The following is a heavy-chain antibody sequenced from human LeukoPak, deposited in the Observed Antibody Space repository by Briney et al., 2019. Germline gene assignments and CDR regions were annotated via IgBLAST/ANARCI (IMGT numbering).Heavy chain of an antibody. Sequence: ASVKVSCKASAYTFTAYYMHWVRQAPGQGLEWMGWINPNSGGTNYAQKLQGRVTLTRDTSISTGYMELSSLRSDDTAVYYCALVTAGNWWFDPWGQGTLVTVSS. CDR3: ALVTAGNWWFDP. CDR2: INPNSGGT. D-gene: IGHD2-21*02. V-gene: IGHV1-2*02. J-gene: IGHJ5*02. CDR1: AYTFTAYY.